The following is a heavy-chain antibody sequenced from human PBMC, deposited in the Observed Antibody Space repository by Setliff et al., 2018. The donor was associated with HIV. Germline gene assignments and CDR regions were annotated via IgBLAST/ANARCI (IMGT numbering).Heavy chain of an antibody. CDR2: INPSGGST. V-gene: IGHV1-46*01. CDR1: GYTFTSYY. Sequence: ASVKVSCKASGYTFTSYYMHWVRQAPGQGLEWMGIINPSGGSTNYAQKFQGRVTMTRDTSTSTVYMELSSLRSEDTAVYYCARAGRSGSYNHYYYCYMDVWGKGTTGTVSS. J-gene: IGHJ6*03. CDR3: ARAGRSGSYNHYYYCYMDV. D-gene: IGHD1-26*01.